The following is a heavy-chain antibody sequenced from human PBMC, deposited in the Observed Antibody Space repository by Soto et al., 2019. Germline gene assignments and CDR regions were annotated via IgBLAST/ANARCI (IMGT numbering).Heavy chain of an antibody. V-gene: IGHV4-39*01. CDR2: IYYSGTT. CDR1: GGSVTNTTYF. J-gene: IGHJ5*01. D-gene: IGHD5-18*01. Sequence: SETLSLTCVVSGGSVTNTTYFWGWIRQPPGKEPEWIGSIYYSGTTYSNPSLKSRLTISIDTSKNQFSLMLSSVTAADTAVYYCPRHRYAGYSYGLYWFDSCGQGAMVTVSS. CDR3: PRHRYAGYSYGLYWFDS.